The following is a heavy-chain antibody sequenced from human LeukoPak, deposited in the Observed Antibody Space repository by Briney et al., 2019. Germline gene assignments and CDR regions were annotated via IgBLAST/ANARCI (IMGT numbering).Heavy chain of an antibody. V-gene: IGHV3-23*01. Sequence: ETLSLTCTVSGDSISKDFYCWAWIRQPPGKGLEWVSAISGSGGSTYYADSVKGRFTISRDNSKNTLYLQMNSLRAEDTAVYYCARGTYSGTYYAWYYFDYWGQGTLVTVSS. D-gene: IGHD1-26*01. CDR2: ISGSGGST. CDR3: ARGTYSGTYYAWYYFDY. J-gene: IGHJ4*02. CDR1: GDSISKDFYC.